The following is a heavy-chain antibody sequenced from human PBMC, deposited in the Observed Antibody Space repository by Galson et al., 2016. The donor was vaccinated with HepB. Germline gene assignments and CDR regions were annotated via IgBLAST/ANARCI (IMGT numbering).Heavy chain of an antibody. J-gene: IGHJ4*02. D-gene: IGHD2-15*01. CDR3: AKDVGSWYLLLSHYLDY. Sequence: SLRLSCAASGFSLSTYGVHWVRQAPGKGLEWVAVISYDGSNKYQADSVKGRFTISRDNSKNTVYLQMNSLRAEDTAVYYCAKDVGSWYLLLSHYLDYWGQGTLVTVSS. CDR1: GFSLSTYG. V-gene: IGHV3-30*18. CDR2: ISYDGSNK.